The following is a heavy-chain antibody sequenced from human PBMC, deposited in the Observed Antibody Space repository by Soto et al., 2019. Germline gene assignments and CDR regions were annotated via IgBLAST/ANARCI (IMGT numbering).Heavy chain of an antibody. V-gene: IGHV3-30-3*01. J-gene: IGHJ1*01. CDR1: GFTLGRFA. CDR2: RSFDGGNE. Sequence: QVQLVESGGGVVQPGRSLRVSCAASGFTLGRFAMHWVRQVPGKGLEWVAVRSFDGGNEHYADSVKGRYTIYRDNSKNTLYLQMNSLRVGDTAVYYCARDLVKQGRIAGLDHWGQGTLVTVSS. CDR3: ARDLVKQGRIAGLDH. D-gene: IGHD6-19*01.